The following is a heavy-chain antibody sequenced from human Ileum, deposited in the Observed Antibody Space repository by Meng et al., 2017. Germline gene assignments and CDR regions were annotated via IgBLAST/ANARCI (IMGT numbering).Heavy chain of an antibody. CDR2: ISGSSTFI. Sequence: GESLKISCAASGFTLSSYCMNWVRQAPGEGLEWVSSISGSSTFIYHADSVRGRFTISRDNAKNSVFLQMDSLRAEDTAVYYCARIGSSGYDYVWGSDRPLDAFDIWGQGTMVTVSS. D-gene: IGHD3-16*02. V-gene: IGHV3-21*01. CDR3: ARIGSSGYDYVWGSDRPLDAFDI. CDR1: GFTLSSYC. J-gene: IGHJ3*02.